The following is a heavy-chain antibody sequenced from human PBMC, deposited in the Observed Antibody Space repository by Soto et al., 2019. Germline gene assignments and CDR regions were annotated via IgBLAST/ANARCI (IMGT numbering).Heavy chain of an antibody. J-gene: IGHJ6*02. CDR3: ARAVQLWGDF. D-gene: IGHD1-1*01. CDR2: INAGKGNR. V-gene: IGHV1-3*05. CDR1: GYTFTSYA. Sequence: QVQLVQSGAEEKKPGASVKVSCKASGYTFTSYAIHWVRQAPGQRLEWRRWINAGKGNRKYSQKFQARVTITRDTYASTAYMELSSMRSEDTAVDYCARAVQLWGDFCGQGTTVTVSS.